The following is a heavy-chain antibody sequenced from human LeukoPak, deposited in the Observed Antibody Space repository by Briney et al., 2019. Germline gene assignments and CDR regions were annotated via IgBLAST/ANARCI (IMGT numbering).Heavy chain of an antibody. V-gene: IGHV3-11*04. CDR1: GFTFSDYY. CDR3: ARAATKGYCSSTSCYKSGFDP. CDR2: ISSSGNTI. D-gene: IGHD2-2*02. J-gene: IGHJ5*02. Sequence: GGSLRLSCAASGFTFSDYYMSWIRQAPGKGLEGISYISSSGNTISYADSVKGRFTISRDNAKNSLYLQMNSLRAEDTAVYNCARAATKGYCSSTSCYKSGFDPWGQGTLVTVSS.